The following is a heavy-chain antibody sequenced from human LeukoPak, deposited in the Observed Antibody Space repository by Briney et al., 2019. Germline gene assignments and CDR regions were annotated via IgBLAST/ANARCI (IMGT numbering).Heavy chain of an antibody. CDR3: AREGSSSSAAINWFDP. J-gene: IGHJ5*02. Sequence: PSETLSLTCTVSGYSISSGYYWGWIRQPPGKGLEWIGSIYHSGSTYYNPSLKSRVTISVDTSKNQFSLKLSSVTAADTAVYYCAREGSSSSAAINWFDPWGQGTLVTVSS. CDR2: IYHSGST. CDR1: GYSISSGYY. D-gene: IGHD6-6*01. V-gene: IGHV4-38-2*02.